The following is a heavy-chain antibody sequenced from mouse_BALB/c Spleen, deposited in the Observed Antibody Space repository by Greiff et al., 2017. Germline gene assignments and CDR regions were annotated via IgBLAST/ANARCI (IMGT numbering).Heavy chain of an antibody. CDR1: GDSITSGY. D-gene: IGHD1-2*01. J-gene: IGHJ4*01. CDR3: ARYDYYGLYAMDY. V-gene: IGHV3-8*02. CDR2: ISYSGST. Sequence: VQLKELGPSLVKPSQTLSLTCSVTGDSITSGYWNWIRKFPGNKLEYMGYISYSGSTYYNPSLKSRISITRDTSKNQYYLQLNSVTTEDTATYYCARYDYYGLYAMDYWGQGTSVTVSS.